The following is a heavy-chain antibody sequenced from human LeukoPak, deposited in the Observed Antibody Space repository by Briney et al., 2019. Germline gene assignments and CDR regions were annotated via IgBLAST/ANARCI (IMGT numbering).Heavy chain of an antibody. CDR2: INWNADST. V-gene: IGHV3-20*04. D-gene: IGHD3-22*01. Sequence: GGSLRLSCAASGFTFDDYGMSWVRQAPGKGLEWVSGINWNADSTGYADSVKGRFTISRDNAKNSLYLQMNRLRAEDTALYYCARGGYYDNSGASDYWGQGTLVTVSS. J-gene: IGHJ4*02. CDR3: ARGGYYDNSGASDY. CDR1: GFTFDDYG.